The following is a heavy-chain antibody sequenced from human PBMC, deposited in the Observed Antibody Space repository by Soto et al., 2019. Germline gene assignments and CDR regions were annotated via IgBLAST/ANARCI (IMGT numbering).Heavy chain of an antibody. Sequence: QVQLVESGGGVVQPGRSLRLSCAASGFTFSSYGMHWVRQAPGKGLEWVAVISYDGSNKYYADSVKGRFTISRDNSKNTLYLKMNSLRAENTAVYYCAKVIGSSSIFSGYDLGGFDYWGQGTLVTVSS. D-gene: IGHD5-12*01. CDR2: ISYDGSNK. V-gene: IGHV3-30*18. J-gene: IGHJ4*02. CDR3: AKVIGSSSIFSGYDLGGFDY. CDR1: GFTFSSYG.